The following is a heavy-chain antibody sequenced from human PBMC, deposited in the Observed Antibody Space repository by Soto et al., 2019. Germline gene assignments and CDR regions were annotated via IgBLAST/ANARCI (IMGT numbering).Heavy chain of an antibody. Sequence: EVELVESGGGLVKPGESRKLSCAASGFTFRTYNMIWVRQAPGKGLEWLASVSSGSSNIYYAASVKGRFTISRDNAQNSLFLQINSLSAEDTAVYYCARQYPSSSRHFDHWGQGTLVTVSA. CDR1: GFTFRTYN. J-gene: IGHJ4*02. D-gene: IGHD6-6*01. V-gene: IGHV3-21*01. CDR2: VSSGSSNI. CDR3: ARQYPSSSRHFDH.